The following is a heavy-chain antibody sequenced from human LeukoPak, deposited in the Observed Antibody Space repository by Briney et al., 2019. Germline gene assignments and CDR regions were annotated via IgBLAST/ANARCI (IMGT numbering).Heavy chain of an antibody. V-gene: IGHV4-39*02. Sequence: SETLSLTCTVSGDSIGSSSYYWGWIRQPPGRGLEWIGSIYYSGSTSYNPSLKSRATISVDTSKDQFSLKLSSATAADTALYFCARDYRLEGAFDAWGQGTMVTVSS. J-gene: IGHJ3*01. CDR2: IYYSGST. CDR1: GDSIGSSSYY. CDR3: ARDYRLEGAFDA. D-gene: IGHD1-1*01.